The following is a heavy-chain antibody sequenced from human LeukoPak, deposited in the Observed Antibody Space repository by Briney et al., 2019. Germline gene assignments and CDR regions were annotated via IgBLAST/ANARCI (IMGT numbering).Heavy chain of an antibody. J-gene: IGHJ4*02. Sequence: GGSLRLSCAASGFTFSGSAMHWVRQASGKGLEWVGRIRSKANSYATAYAASVKGRFTISRDDSKNTAYLQMSSLKTEDMAVYYCTSRIVVHLDYWGQGTLVTVSS. V-gene: IGHV3-73*01. D-gene: IGHD3-22*01. CDR3: TSRIVVHLDY. CDR2: IRSKANSYAT. CDR1: GFTFSGSA.